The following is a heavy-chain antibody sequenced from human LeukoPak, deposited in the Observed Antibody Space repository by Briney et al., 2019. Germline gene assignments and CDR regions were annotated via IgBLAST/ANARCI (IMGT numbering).Heavy chain of an antibody. J-gene: IGHJ4*02. Sequence: GGSLRLSCAASGFTFSSYAMSWVRQAPGKGLEWVSAISGSGTNTYYADSVKGRFTISRDNSKNSLYLQMDSLRAEDTAVYYCARSPTGSGWFYFDYWGQGTLVTVSS. D-gene: IGHD6-19*01. CDR1: GFTFSSYA. CDR2: ISGSGTNT. CDR3: ARSPTGSGWFYFDY. V-gene: IGHV3-23*01.